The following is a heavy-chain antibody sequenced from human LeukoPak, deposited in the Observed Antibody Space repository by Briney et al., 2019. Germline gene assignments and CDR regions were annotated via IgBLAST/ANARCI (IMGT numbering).Heavy chain of an antibody. D-gene: IGHD5-18*01. J-gene: IGHJ4*02. CDR1: GFTFDDYA. Sequence: GRSLRLSCAASGFTFDDYAMHWVRQAPGKGLEWVSGISWNSGTIGYVDSVKGRFTISRDNAKNSLYLQMNSLRAEDTALYYCAKDIGYSYGVDYWGQGTPVTVSS. CDR3: AKDIGYSYGVDY. V-gene: IGHV3-9*01. CDR2: ISWNSGTI.